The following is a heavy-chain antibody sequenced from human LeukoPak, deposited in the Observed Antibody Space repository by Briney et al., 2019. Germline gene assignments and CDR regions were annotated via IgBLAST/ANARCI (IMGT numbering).Heavy chain of an antibody. CDR3: ARHNPPPTGFCSGTSCFMSGSQYFYMDV. CDR2: IYSTGTT. V-gene: IGHV4-4*09. CDR1: GGSISGYF. D-gene: IGHD2-2*01. Sequence: SETLSLTCTVSGGSISGYFWIWIRQPPGKGPEWSGYIYSTGTTNHSPSLSSRVTISVDTSKNQLSLNLRFVTATDTAVYHCARHNPPPTGFCSGTSCFMSGSQYFYMDVWGKGTSVTVS. J-gene: IGHJ6*03.